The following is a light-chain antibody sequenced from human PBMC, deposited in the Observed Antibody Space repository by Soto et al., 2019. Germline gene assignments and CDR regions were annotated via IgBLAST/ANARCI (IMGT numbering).Light chain of an antibody. CDR3: QQHHAWPLT. V-gene: IGKV3-15*01. Sequence: EIVMTQSPSTLFVSPGERATLSCRASQSVSSHLAWYQQKPGQAPRLLIYAASTRATGIPATFSGSGSGTEFTLTISSLQSEDYAVYYCQQHHAWPLTFGGGTKVEIK. CDR1: QSVSSH. CDR2: AAS. J-gene: IGKJ4*01.